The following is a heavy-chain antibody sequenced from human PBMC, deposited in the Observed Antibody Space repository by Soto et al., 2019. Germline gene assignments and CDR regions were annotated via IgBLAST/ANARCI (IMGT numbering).Heavy chain of an antibody. D-gene: IGHD3-16*01. J-gene: IGHJ4*02. CDR1: GGSISPFY. V-gene: IGHV4-59*01. CDR2: LYYSGNT. CDR3: ARVGGVADRTFDY. Sequence: PSETLSLTCTVSGGSISPFYWSWVRQPPGKGLEWIGYLYYSGNTNYNPSLKSRVTISVDASKNQVSLRLTSVTAADTAVYYCARVGGVADRTFDYWGQGTVVTVYS.